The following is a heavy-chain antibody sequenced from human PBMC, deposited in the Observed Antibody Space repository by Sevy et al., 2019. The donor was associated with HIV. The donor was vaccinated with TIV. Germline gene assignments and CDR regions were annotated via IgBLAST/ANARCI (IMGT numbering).Heavy chain of an antibody. Sequence: ASVKVSCKASGYTFTSYDINWVRQATGQGLEWMGWMNPNSGNTGYAQKFQGRVTMTRNTSISTAYMELSSLRSEDTAVYYCARGGTHRGITMIVVVITTEQTTRNDAFDIWGQGTMVTVSS. CDR3: ARGGTHRGITMIVVVITTEQTTRNDAFDI. V-gene: IGHV1-8*01. CDR1: GYTFTSYD. CDR2: MNPNSGNT. J-gene: IGHJ3*02. D-gene: IGHD3-22*01.